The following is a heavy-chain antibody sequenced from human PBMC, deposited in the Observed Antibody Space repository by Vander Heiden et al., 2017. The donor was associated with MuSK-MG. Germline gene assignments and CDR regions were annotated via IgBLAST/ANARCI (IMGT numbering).Heavy chain of an antibody. CDR1: GFTFSSSA. V-gene: IGHV3-23*04. CDR3: AKVGRSTTPGY. Sequence: EGQLAESGGGLAQPGGSVRLPWAASGFTFSSSAMSWVRQAPGKGLEWVSAISSGGGSTYYVDSVKGRFTISRDNPKNTLYLQMNSLRAEDTAVYYCAKVGRSTTPGYWGQGALVTVSA. J-gene: IGHJ4*02. CDR2: ISSGGGST. D-gene: IGHD1-1*01.